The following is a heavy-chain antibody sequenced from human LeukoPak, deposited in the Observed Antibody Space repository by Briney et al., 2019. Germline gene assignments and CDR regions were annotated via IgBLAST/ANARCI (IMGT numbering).Heavy chain of an antibody. D-gene: IGHD5-24*01. CDR1: GFTVSSNY. Sequence: PGGSLRLSCAASGFTVSSNYMSWVRQAPGKGLEWVSVIYSGGSTYYADSVKGRFTISRDNSKNTLYLQMNSLRAEDTAVYYCARTGIEMAPNSEGVGDYWGQGTLVTVSS. V-gene: IGHV3-66*01. J-gene: IGHJ4*02. CDR3: ARTGIEMAPNSEGVGDY. CDR2: IYSGGST.